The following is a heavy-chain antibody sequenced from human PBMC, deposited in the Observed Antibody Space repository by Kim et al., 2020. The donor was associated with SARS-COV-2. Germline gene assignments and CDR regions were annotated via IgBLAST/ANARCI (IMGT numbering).Heavy chain of an antibody. CDR3: ARDGGASLDY. V-gene: IGHV3-33*08. J-gene: IGHJ4*02. Sequence: GGSLRLSCAASGFTFSSYGIHWVRQAPGKGLEWVAVIWFDGSNKYYGDSVRGRFTVSRYNSKNTVFLQMNSLTAEDTAVYYCARDGGASLDYWGQGTLVTVSS. D-gene: IGHD3-16*01. CDR2: IWFDGSNK. CDR1: GFTFSSYG.